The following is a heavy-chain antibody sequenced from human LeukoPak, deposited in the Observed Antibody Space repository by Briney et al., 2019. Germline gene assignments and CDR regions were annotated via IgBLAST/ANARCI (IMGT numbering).Heavy chain of an antibody. J-gene: IGHJ5*02. V-gene: IGHV1-69*05. CDR3: ARGGEYGSGSYYNH. D-gene: IGHD3-10*01. CDR1: VGTFSSYA. CDR2: IIPSFGTA. Sequence: SVKVSCKASVGTFSSYAISWVRQAPGQGLEWMARIIPSFGTANYAQKFQDRVRITTHESTSTADMELSSLRSEDTAVYYCARGGEYGSGSYYNHWGQGTLVTVSS.